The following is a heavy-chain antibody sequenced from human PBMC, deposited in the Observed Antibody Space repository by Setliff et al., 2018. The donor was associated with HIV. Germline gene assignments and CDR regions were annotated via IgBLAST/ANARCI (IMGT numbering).Heavy chain of an antibody. CDR2: IYNSAST. Sequence: PSETLSLTCTVSGDSISTDYWTWIRQPPRKGLEWIGYIYNSASTSYNPSLKSRVTISVDTSKNQFSLKLSSVTAADTAVYYCARRDGYSYGFYFDYWGQGTLVTAPQ. CDR1: GDSISTDY. D-gene: IGHD5-18*01. V-gene: IGHV4-4*09. CDR3: ARRDGYSYGFYFDY. J-gene: IGHJ4*02.